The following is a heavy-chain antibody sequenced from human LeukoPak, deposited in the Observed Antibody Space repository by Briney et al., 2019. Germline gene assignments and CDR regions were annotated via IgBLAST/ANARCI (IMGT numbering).Heavy chain of an antibody. V-gene: IGHV3-23*01. CDR3: ATTRRVSGSYAGTFDY. J-gene: IGHJ4*02. Sequence: PGGSLRLSCAASGFTFSSYAMSWVRQAPGKGLEWVSAISGSGGSTYYADSVKGRFTISRDNSKNTLYLQMNSLRAEDTAVYYCATTRRVSGSYAGTFDYWGQGTLVTVSS. CDR1: GFTFSSYA. CDR2: ISGSGGST. D-gene: IGHD1-26*01.